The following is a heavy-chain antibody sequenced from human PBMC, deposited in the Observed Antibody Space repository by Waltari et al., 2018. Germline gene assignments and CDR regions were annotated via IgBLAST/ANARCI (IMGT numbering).Heavy chain of an antibody. J-gene: IGHJ4*02. CDR3: ARVARDYYDSSGYSHPFDY. D-gene: IGHD3-22*01. Sequence: QVQLVQSGAEVKKPGASVKVSCKASGYTFTSYYMHWVRQAPGQGLEWMGRINPSGGSTSYAQKFQGRVTMTRDTSTSTVYMELSSLRSEDTAVYYCARVARDYYDSSGYSHPFDYWGQGTLVTVSS. V-gene: IGHV1-46*01. CDR1: GYTFTSYY. CDR2: INPSGGST.